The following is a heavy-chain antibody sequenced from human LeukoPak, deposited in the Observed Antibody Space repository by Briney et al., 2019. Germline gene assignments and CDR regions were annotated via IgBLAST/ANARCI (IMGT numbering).Heavy chain of an antibody. J-gene: IGHJ4*02. CDR3: AKGGSWGSYYNFDY. CDR1: GFTFSSDA. Sequence: PGGSLRLSCAASGFTFSSDAMSWVRQAPGRGLEWVSSISGSGGSTYYADSVKGRFTISRDNSKNTLYLQMNSLRAEDTAVYYCAKGGSWGSYYNFDYWGQGTLVTVSS. CDR2: ISGSGGST. V-gene: IGHV3-23*01. D-gene: IGHD3-10*01.